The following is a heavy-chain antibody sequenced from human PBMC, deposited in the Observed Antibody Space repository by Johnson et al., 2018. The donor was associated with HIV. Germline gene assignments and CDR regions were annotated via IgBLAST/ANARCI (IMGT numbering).Heavy chain of an antibody. CDR1: GFTFSSYA. V-gene: IGHV3-30-3*01. J-gene: IGHJ3*01. CDR2: ISYDGSNK. CDR3: ARDGGWLDAFDF. Sequence: QVQLVESGGGVVQPGRSLRLSCAASGFTFSSYAMHWVRQAPGKGLEWVAVISYDGSNKYYADSVKGRFTISRDNSKNTLYLQMNSLRAEDTAVYYCARDGGWLDAFDFWGQGTMVTVSS. D-gene: IGHD6-19*01.